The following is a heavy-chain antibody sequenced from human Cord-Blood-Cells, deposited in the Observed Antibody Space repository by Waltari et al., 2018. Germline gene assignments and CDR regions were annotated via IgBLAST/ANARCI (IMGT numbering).Heavy chain of an antibody. CDR2: MNPNSGNT. V-gene: IGHV1-8*01. J-gene: IGHJ4*02. CDR1: GYTFTSYD. D-gene: IGHD6-6*01. CDR3: AKFSGAARRNFIDY. Sequence: QVQLVQSGAEVKKPGASVKVSCKASGYTFTSYDIYWVGQATGQGLEWMGWMNPNSGNTGYAQKFQGRVTMTRNTSISTAYMELSSLRSEDTAVYYCAKFSGAARRNFIDYWGQGTLVTVSS.